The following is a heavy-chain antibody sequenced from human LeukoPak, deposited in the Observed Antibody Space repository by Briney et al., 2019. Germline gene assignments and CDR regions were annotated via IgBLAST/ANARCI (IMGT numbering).Heavy chain of an antibody. J-gene: IGHJ3*01. CDR1: GFTFSSYW. V-gene: IGHV3-74*01. CDR2: ISSDGSST. CDR3: ARDRSHAFDV. Sequence: GSLRLSCAASGFTFSSYWMHWVRQTPGTGLVWVSRISSDGSSTSYGDSVKGRFTNYRDNARNTLYLQMSSLRAEDTAVYYCARDRSHAFDVWGQGTMVTVSS.